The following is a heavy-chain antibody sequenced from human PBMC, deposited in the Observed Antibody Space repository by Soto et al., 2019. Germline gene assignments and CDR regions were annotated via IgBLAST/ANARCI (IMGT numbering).Heavy chain of an antibody. Sequence: PGGSLRLSCAASGFTFSSYAMSWVRQAPGKGLEWVSAISGSGGSTYYADSVKGRFTISRDNSKNTLYLQMNSLRAEDTAVYYCAKQSGARITMIVVAFYWGQGTLVTVSS. V-gene: IGHV3-23*01. D-gene: IGHD3-22*01. CDR3: AKQSGARITMIVVAFY. J-gene: IGHJ4*02. CDR2: ISGSGGST. CDR1: GFTFSSYA.